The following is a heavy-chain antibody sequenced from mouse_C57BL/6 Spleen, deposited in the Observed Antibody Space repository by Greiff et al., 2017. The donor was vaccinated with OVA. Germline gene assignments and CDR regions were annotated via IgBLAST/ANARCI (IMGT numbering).Heavy chain of an antibody. D-gene: IGHD2-4*01. V-gene: IGHV2-2*01. Sequence: VQLKESGPGLVQPSQSLSITCTVSGFSLTSYGVHWVRQSPGKGLEWLGVIWSGGSTDYNAAFISRLSISKDNSKSQVFFKMNSLQADDTAIYYCARNSDYDFYFDYWGQGTTLTVSS. CDR3: ARNSDYDFYFDY. J-gene: IGHJ2*01. CDR1: GFSLTSYG. CDR2: IWSGGST.